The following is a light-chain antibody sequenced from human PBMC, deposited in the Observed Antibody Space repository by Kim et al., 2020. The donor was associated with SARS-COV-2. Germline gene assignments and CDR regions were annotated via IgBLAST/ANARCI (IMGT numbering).Light chain of an antibody. CDR3: NSRDSSGNHQV. V-gene: IGLV3-19*01. CDR1: SLRSYY. J-gene: IGLJ1*01. Sequence: SSELTQDPAVSVALGQTVRITCQGDSLRSYYASWYQQKPGQAPVHVIYGKNNRPSGIPDRFSGSSSGNTASLTITGAQAEDEADYYCNSRDSSGNHQVFGTGTKVTVL. CDR2: GKN.